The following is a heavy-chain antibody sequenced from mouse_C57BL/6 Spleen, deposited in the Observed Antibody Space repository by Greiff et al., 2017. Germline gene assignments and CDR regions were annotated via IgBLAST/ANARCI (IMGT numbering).Heavy chain of an antibody. CDR3: ARLGWDFPWFAY. V-gene: IGHV1-55*01. Sequence: QVQLQQSGAELVKPGASVKMSCKASGYTFTSYWITWVKQRPGQGLEWIGDIYPGRGSTNYNEKFKSKATLTVDTSSSTAYMQLSSLTSEDSAVYNCARLGWDFPWFAYWGQGTLVTVSA. J-gene: IGHJ3*01. CDR1: GYTFTSYW. CDR2: IYPGRGST. D-gene: IGHD4-1*01.